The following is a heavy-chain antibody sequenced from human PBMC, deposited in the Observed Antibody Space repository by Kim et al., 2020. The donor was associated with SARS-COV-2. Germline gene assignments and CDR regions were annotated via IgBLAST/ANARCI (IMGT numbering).Heavy chain of an antibody. CDR3: ARRDLDFRIAAAGKDAFDI. V-gene: IGHV5-51*01. J-gene: IGHJ3*02. CDR1: GYSFTSYW. CDR2: IYPGDSDT. Sequence: GESLKISCKGSGYSFTSYWIGWVRQMPGKGLEWMGIIYPGDSDTRYSPSFQGQVTISADKSISTAYLQWSSLKASDTAMYYCARRDLDFRIAAAGKDAFDIWGQGTMVTVSS. D-gene: IGHD6-13*01.